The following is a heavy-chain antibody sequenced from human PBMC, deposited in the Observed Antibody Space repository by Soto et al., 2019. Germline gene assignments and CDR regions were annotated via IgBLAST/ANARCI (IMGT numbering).Heavy chain of an antibody. J-gene: IGHJ4*02. CDR2: IYYSGNT. CDR3: ASSYSGYLDN. CDR1: GGSMSSGAYY. D-gene: IGHD3-22*01. V-gene: IGHV4-31*03. Sequence: PSETLSLTCSVSGGSMSSGAYYWNWIRQHPGKGLEWIAYIYYSGNTYYNPSLRSRITISVDTSKNQFSLKLASVTDADTAVYYCASSYSGYLDNWGQGILVTFSS.